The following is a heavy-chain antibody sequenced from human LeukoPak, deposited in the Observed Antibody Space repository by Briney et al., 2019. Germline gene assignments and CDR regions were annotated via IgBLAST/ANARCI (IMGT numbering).Heavy chain of an antibody. CDR2: INRDGSS. Sequence: LETLSLTCDVSGGSLTGYYWSWVRQPPGKGLEWIGEINRDGSSYNNPSLKSRVTISIDTSKNQFSLRLSSVTAADTGVYYCARSNSYGPGTHYLHHWGQGTLVTVSS. CDR1: GGSLTGYY. J-gene: IGHJ4*02. D-gene: IGHD3-10*01. CDR3: ARSNSYGPGTHYLHH. V-gene: IGHV4-34*01.